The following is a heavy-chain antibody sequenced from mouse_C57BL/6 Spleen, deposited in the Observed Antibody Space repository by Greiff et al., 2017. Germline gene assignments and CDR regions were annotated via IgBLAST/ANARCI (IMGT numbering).Heavy chain of an antibody. Sequence: QVQLQLSGAELVRPGASVTLSCKASGYTFTDYEMHWVKQTPVHGLEWIGAIDPETGGTAYNQKFKGKAILTADKSSSTAYMELRSLTSEDSAVYYCTRFTTVVGYYAMDYWGQGTSVTVSS. CDR1: GYTFTDYE. D-gene: IGHD1-1*01. CDR3: TRFTTVVGYYAMDY. V-gene: IGHV1-15*01. CDR2: IDPETGGT. J-gene: IGHJ4*01.